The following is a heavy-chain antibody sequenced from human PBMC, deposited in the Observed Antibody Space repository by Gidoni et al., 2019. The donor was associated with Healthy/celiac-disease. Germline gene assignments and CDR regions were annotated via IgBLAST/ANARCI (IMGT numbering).Heavy chain of an antibody. V-gene: IGHV1-69*01. CDR1: GCTFSSYA. CDR2: IIPIFGTA. D-gene: IGHD3-10*01. CDR3: ARLVRGPKGWFDP. Sequence: QVQLVQSGAEVKQPGSSVKVSCKASGCTFSSYAISWVRQAPGQGLEWRGGIIPIFGTANYAQKFQGRVTITADESTSTAYMELSSLRSEDTAVYYCARLVRGPKGWFDPWGQGTLVTVSS. J-gene: IGHJ5*02.